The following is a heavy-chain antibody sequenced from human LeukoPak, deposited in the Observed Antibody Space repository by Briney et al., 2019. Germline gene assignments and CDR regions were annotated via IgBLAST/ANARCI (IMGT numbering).Heavy chain of an antibody. CDR1: GGSISSYY. V-gene: IGHV4-4*07. CDR2: IYTSGST. Sequence: SETLALTCTVSGGSISSYYWSWIRQPAGKGLEWIGRIYTSGSTNYNASLKSRVSMSVDTSKNQFSLKLSSVTAADTAVFYCARENSGSYREFDYWGQGTLVTVSS. CDR3: ARENSGSYREFDY. D-gene: IGHD1-26*01. J-gene: IGHJ4*02.